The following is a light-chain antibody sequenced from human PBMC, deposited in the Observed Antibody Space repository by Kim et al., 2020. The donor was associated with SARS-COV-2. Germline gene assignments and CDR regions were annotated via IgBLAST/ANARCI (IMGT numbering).Light chain of an antibody. CDR2: DTD. CDR3: LLSFGTGRVV. V-gene: IGLV7-46*01. J-gene: IGLJ2*01. CDR1: AGSVTSGPH. Sequence: GGTVPLTCRSNAGSVTSGPHPYWFQQKPGQAPTTLIYDTDNKQPWTPARFSGSLLGGKGVLTLSGAQPEDEAEYYCLLSFGTGRVVFGGGTQLTVL.